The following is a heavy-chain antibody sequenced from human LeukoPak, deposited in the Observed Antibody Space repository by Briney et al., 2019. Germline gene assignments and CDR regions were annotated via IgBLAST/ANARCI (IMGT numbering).Heavy chain of an antibody. Sequence: GGSLRLSCAASGFSFDDYGLTWVRQAPGKGLEWVSGINWNGDSTDYADSVKGRFTISRDNAKNSLYLQMNSLRGEDTAVYYCARLGSIAAAGTPDYWGQGTLVTVSS. CDR1: GFSFDDYG. CDR3: ARLGSIAAAGTPDY. V-gene: IGHV3-20*04. D-gene: IGHD6-13*01. CDR2: INWNGDST. J-gene: IGHJ4*02.